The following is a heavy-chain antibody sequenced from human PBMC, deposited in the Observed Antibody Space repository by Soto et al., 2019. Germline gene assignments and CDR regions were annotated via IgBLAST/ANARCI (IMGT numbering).Heavy chain of an antibody. CDR3: ARALTYCSSTSCYNFYYYMDV. CDR2: IYSGGST. V-gene: IGHV3-66*01. Sequence: HPGGSLRLSCAASGFTVSSNYMTWVRQAPGKGLEWVSLIYSGGSTYYADSVKGRFTVSRDNSKNTLYLQMNSLRAEDTAVYYCARALTYCSSTSCYNFYYYMDVWGKGTTVTVSS. J-gene: IGHJ6*03. D-gene: IGHD2-2*02. CDR1: GFTVSSNY.